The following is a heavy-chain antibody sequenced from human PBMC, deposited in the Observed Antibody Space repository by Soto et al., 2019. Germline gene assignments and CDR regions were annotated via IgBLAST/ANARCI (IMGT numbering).Heavy chain of an antibody. Sequence: GGSLRLACVASGFTFSNAWMNWVRQAPGKDLEWVAVISYDGSNKYDADSVKGRFTISRDNSKNTLYLQMNSLRAEDTAVDYCAKDRYSSGWYSFAYWGRGTLVTVSS. CDR1: GFTFSNAW. J-gene: IGHJ4*02. CDR2: ISYDGSNK. V-gene: IGHV3-30*18. D-gene: IGHD6-19*01. CDR3: AKDRYSSGWYSFAY.